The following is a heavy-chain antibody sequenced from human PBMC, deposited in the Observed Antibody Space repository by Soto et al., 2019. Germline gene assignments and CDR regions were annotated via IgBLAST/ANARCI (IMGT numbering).Heavy chain of an antibody. CDR1: GYTFPSST. CDR3: AIANYGDNDY. CDR2: INAYNGDT. Sequence: QIPLVQSGPEVKKPGASVKVSCKASGYTFPSSTVSWLRQAPGQGLEWMGWINAYNGDTNYAQKLQGRVTMTTDTSTNTAYMELTGLGSDDTATYFGAIANYGDNDYWGQGTLVTVSS. D-gene: IGHD4-17*01. J-gene: IGHJ4*02. V-gene: IGHV1-18*01.